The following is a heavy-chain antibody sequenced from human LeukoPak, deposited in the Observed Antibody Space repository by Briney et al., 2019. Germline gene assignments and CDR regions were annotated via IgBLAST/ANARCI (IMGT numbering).Heavy chain of an antibody. CDR2: MNPNSGNT. V-gene: IGHV1-8*01. Sequence: ASVKVSCKASGYTFTSYDINWVRQATGQGLEWMGWMNPNSGNTDYAQKFQGRVTMTRNTSISTAFMELSSLRSEDTAVYYCARVPKVGAILYYYYYMDVWGKGTTVTVSS. CDR3: ARVPKVGAILYYYYYMDV. D-gene: IGHD3-3*01. CDR1: GYTFTSYD. J-gene: IGHJ6*03.